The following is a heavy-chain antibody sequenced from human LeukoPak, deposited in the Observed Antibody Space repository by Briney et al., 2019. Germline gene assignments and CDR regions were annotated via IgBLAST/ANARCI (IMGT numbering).Heavy chain of an antibody. Sequence: PGRSLRLSCAASGFTFSSYGMHWVRQAPGKGLEWVAVISYDGSNKYYADSVKGQFTISRDNSKNTLYLQMNSLRAEDTAVYYCAKLSVAGTGVDYWGQGTLVTVSS. V-gene: IGHV3-30*18. J-gene: IGHJ4*02. CDR2: ISYDGSNK. CDR1: GFTFSSYG. D-gene: IGHD6-19*01. CDR3: AKLSVAGTGVDY.